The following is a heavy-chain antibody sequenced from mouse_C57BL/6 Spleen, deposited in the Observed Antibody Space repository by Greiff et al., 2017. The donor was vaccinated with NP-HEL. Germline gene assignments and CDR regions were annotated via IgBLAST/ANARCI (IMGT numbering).Heavy chain of an antibody. V-gene: IGHV1-61*01. CDR1: GYTFTSYW. J-gene: IGHJ2*01. CDR3: ARSEYFDY. Sequence: VQLQQPGAELVRPGSSVKLSCKASGYTFTSYWMDWVKQRPGQGLEWIGNIYPSDSGTHYNQKFKDKATLTVDKSSSTAYMQLSSLTSEDSAVYYCARSEYFDYWGQGTTLTVSS. CDR2: IYPSDSGT.